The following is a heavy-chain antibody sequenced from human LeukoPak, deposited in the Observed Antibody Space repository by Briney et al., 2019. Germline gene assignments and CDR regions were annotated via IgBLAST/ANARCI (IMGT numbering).Heavy chain of an antibody. CDR1: GFTFSNYA. CDR3: AKASRVSNADAVL. J-gene: IGHJ4*02. D-gene: IGHD6-19*01. V-gene: IGHV3-23*01. CDR2: LRGDGDT. Sequence: PGGSLRLSCAASGFTFSNYAMSWVRQAPARGLEWVSSLRGDGDTFYADFVKGRFTLSRDESRNTVYLQLNNLRVEDTAVYYCAKASRVSNADAVLGGQGTLVTVSS.